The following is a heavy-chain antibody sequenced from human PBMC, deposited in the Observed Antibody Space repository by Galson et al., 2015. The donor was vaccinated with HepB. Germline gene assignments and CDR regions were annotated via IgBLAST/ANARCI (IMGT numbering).Heavy chain of an antibody. CDR1: GFTVSRNC. Sequence: SLRLSCAASGFTVSRNCMSWVRQAPGKGLEWVSVIYSGGSTYYADSVKGRFTISRDNSKNTLYLQMNSLRAEDTAVYYCASSLAAGYYGMDVWGQGTAVTVSS. V-gene: IGHV3-53*01. J-gene: IGHJ6*02. D-gene: IGHD6-25*01. CDR3: ASSLAAGYYGMDV. CDR2: IYSGGST.